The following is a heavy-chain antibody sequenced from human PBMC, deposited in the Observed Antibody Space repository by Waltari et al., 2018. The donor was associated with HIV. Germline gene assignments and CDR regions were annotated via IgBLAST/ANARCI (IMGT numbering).Heavy chain of an antibody. CDR3: ARGGGDWLSETHYYSGMDV. CDR2: IFDFDGKI. Sequence: VHLVQSTGEVTKPGASVKVSCKTSGSSFSSYGIRWVRQALGGGLAWVAGGGLDGMAGIFDFDGKIKVAGNCGGRVRLATEGSTSTASLEVRSVTSDDTAIYYCARGGGDWLSETHYYSGMDVWGQGTTVIVSS. CDR1: GSSFSSYG. V-gene: IGHV1-18*04. D-gene: IGHD3-9*01. J-gene: IGHJ6*02.